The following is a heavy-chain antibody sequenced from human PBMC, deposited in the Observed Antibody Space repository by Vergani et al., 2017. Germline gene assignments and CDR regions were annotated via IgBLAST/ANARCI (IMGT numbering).Heavy chain of an antibody. J-gene: IGHJ5*02. CDR2: VSFRGVT. D-gene: IGHD6-13*01. Sequence: QVKLQESGPGLVKPSETLSLTCTVSGASVNSYYWSWIRQPPGKGLEWMGYVSFRGVTLYDPSVKGRMTISLNTSSNQFSLYLTSVAAADTAVYYCAGDPHSWQRADRWGQGLLVSVSS. CDR1: GASVNSYY. CDR3: AGDPHSWQRADR. V-gene: IGHV4-59*02.